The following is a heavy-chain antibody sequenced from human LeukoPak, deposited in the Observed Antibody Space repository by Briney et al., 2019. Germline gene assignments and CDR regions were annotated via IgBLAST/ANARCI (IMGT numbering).Heavy chain of an antibody. D-gene: IGHD3-22*01. CDR2: IYYSGST. Sequence: SETLSLTCTVSGGSISSGYYYWSWIRQPPGKGLEWIGHIYYSGSTYYNPSLKSRVTISVDTSKTQFSLKLSSVTAADTAVYYCASSVIGGYDSSGYYYGRPLTDWGQGTLVTVSS. V-gene: IGHV4-30-4*01. J-gene: IGHJ4*02. CDR3: ASSVIGGYDSSGYYYGRPLTD. CDR1: GGSISSGYYY.